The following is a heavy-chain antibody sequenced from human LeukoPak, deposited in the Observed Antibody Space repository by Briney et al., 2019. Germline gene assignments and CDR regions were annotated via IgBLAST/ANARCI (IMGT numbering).Heavy chain of an antibody. J-gene: IGHJ4*02. CDR3: ARDRSIVGAHANPTQYYFDY. CDR1: GFTFSSYW. D-gene: IGHD1-26*01. Sequence: GGSLRLSCAASGFTFSSYWMSWVRQAPGKGLEWVANIKQDGSEKYYVDSVKGRFTIPRDNAKNSLYLQMNSLRAEDTAVYYCARDRSIVGAHANPTQYYFDYWGQGTLVTVSS. V-gene: IGHV3-7*03. CDR2: IKQDGSEK.